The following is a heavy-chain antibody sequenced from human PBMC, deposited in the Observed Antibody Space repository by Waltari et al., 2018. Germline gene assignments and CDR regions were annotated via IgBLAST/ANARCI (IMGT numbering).Heavy chain of an antibody. CDR3: ARLLGGYSSSAGGY. V-gene: IGHV5-51*01. CDR2: IYLGDSDT. D-gene: IGHD6-6*01. J-gene: IGHJ4*02. CDR1: GSSFTNYW. Sequence: EVQLVQSGAEVKKHGESLKISCQGSGSSFTNYWIGWVRAMPGKGLEWMGFIYLGDSDTRYSPSFQGQVTISADKSISTAYLQWSSLKASDTAMYYCARLLGGYSSSAGGYWGQGTLVTVSS.